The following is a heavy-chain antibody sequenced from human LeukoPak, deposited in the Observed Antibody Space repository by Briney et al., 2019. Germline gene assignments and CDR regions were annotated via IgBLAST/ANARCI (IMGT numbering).Heavy chain of an antibody. D-gene: IGHD5/OR15-5a*01. Sequence: GGSLRLSCAASGFTFSDYYMSWIRQAPGKGLEWVSYISGSGSTIYYADSVKGRFTISRDNAKNSLYLQMNSLRAEDTAVYYCAKDSSIPCFDYWGQGTLVTVSS. J-gene: IGHJ4*02. CDR2: ISGSGSTI. V-gene: IGHV3-11*01. CDR3: AKDSSIPCFDY. CDR1: GFTFSDYY.